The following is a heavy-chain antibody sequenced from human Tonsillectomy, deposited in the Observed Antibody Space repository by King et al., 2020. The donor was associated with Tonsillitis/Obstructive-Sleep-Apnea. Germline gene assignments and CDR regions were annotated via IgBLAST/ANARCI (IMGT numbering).Heavy chain of an antibody. CDR2: IKSDGSST. J-gene: IGHJ6*03. V-gene: IGHV3-74*03. CDR3: ARDTQDMVATFPYYHYYMDV. CDR1: GFTFSSYW. D-gene: IGHD5-12*01. Sequence: VQLVESGGGLVQPGGSLRLSCAASGFTFSSYWMHWVRQAPGKGLVWVSRIKSDGSSTTYADSVKGRFTISRDNAKNTVFLQMNSLRAEDTAVYYCARDTQDMVATFPYYHYYMDVWGKGTTVTVSS.